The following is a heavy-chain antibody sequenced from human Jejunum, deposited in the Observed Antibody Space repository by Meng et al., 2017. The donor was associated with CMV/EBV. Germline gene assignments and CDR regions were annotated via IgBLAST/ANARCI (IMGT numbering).Heavy chain of an antibody. Sequence: TFSSFAMTWVRQAPGKGLEWVAVIYSGGTTTHYADSVKGRFTISRDNSKNTLYLQMNSLRAEDTAVYYCAKDSYGDYVTNYFDYWGQGTLVTVSS. CDR2: IYSGGTTT. D-gene: IGHD4-17*01. J-gene: IGHJ4*02. V-gene: IGHV3-23*03. CDR3: AKDSYGDYVTNYFDY. CDR1: TFSSFA.